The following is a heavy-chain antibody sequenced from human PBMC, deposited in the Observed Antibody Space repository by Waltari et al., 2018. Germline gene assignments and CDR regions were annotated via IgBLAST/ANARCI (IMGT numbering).Heavy chain of an antibody. CDR2: INYSGSP. Sequence: QLQLQESGPGLVKPSETLSLPCTVSGDSIPYSDHFWAWIRQSPGKGLERIGGINYSGSPHYNPSLKSRVTISVDTSKNQFSLRLSSATAADTGVYYCARRVGIGDYFDYWGQGTLVTVSS. CDR1: GDSIPYSDHF. V-gene: IGHV4-39*01. CDR3: ARRVGIGDYFDY. D-gene: IGHD2-21*01. J-gene: IGHJ4*02.